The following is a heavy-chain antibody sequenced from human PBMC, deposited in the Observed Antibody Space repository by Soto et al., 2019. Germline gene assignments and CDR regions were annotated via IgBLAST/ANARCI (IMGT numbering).Heavy chain of an antibody. J-gene: IGHJ3*02. CDR3: ARTYYYGSGNPTDAFDI. D-gene: IGHD3-10*01. CDR2: ISSSSSTI. CDR1: GFTFSSYS. V-gene: IGHV3-48*01. Sequence: GGSLRLSCAASGFTFSSYSMNWVRQAPGKGLEWVSYISSSSSTIYYADSVKGRFTISRDNAKNSLYLQMNSLRAEDTAVSYCARTYYYGSGNPTDAFDIWGQGTMVTVSS.